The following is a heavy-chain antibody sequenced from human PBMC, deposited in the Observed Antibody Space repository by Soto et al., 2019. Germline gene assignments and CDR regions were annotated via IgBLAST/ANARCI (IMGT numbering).Heavy chain of an antibody. V-gene: IGHV3-23*01. CDR1: GFTLSSNS. Sequence: PGGSLRLSCAASGFTLSSNSMAWVRQAPGKRLQWVSGISNDGSTTFYIDSVRGRFTISRDTSTNTLYLQMDSLRVEDTAVYFCAKWSGLGDAWGQGTLVTVSS. J-gene: IGHJ5*02. CDR2: ISNDGSTT. CDR3: AKWSGLGDA. D-gene: IGHD3-10*01.